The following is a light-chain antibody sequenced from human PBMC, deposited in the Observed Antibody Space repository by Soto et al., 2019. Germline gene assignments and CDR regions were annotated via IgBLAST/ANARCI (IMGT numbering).Light chain of an antibody. J-gene: IGLJ1*01. CDR1: RGDVGAYNL. V-gene: IGLV2-14*02. CDR3: NSYTTSSTLV. Sequence: QSVLTQPASVSGSPGQSITTPCTGTRGDVGAYNLVSWYQQHPGKAPKLMIYAVTNRPSGISNRFSGSKSGNTASLTISGVQAEDEADYYCNSYTTSSTLVFGTGTKVTVL. CDR2: AVT.